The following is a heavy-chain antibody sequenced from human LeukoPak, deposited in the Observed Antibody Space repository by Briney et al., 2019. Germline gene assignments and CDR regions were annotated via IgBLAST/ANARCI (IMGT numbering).Heavy chain of an antibody. Sequence: SQTLSLTCAISGDSVSINGAPWNWIRQSPSRGLEWLGRTYYRSQQWHSDYAPSVKGRITLNPDTSKNQFSLQLNSMTPEDTAVYYCGRETDFGVVTNWGQGTLVTVSS. J-gene: IGHJ4*02. CDR3: GRETDFGVVTN. D-gene: IGHD3-3*01. CDR2: TYYRSQQWHS. V-gene: IGHV6-1*01. CDR1: GDSVSINGAP.